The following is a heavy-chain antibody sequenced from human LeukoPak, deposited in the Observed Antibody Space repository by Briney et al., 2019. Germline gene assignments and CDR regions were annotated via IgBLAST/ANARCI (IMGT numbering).Heavy chain of an antibody. J-gene: IGHJ4*01. CDR2: IYYSGNT. Sequence: PSETLSLTCTVSGGSISSSSYYWDWIRQPPGKGLEWIGAIYYSGNTNYNPSLKSRVTISVDTSKNQFSLKLSSVTAADTTVYYCARHRIPAALASAFDYWGHGTLVTVSS. CDR1: GGSISSSSYY. CDR3: ARHRIPAALASAFDY. V-gene: IGHV4-39*01. D-gene: IGHD2-2*01.